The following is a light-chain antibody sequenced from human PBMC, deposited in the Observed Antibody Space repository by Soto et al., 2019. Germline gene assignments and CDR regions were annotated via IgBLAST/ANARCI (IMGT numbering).Light chain of an antibody. J-gene: IGKJ1*01. CDR2: DAS. CDR3: QQYDSYSWT. CDR1: QSISSW. V-gene: IGKV1-5*01. Sequence: DIQMTQSPSTLPASVGDRVTITCRASQSISSWLAWYQQKPGKAPKLLIYDASSLESGVPSRFSGSGSGTECTLTISSLQTDDVATYYCQQYDSYSWTFGQGTKVDIK.